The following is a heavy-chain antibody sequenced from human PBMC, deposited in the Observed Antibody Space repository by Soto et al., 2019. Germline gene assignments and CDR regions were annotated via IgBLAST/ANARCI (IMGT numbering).Heavy chain of an antibody. CDR2: ISAYNGNT. CDR3: ARDWGGDYPLYFFDY. V-gene: IGHV1-18*01. Sequence: ASVKVSCKASGYTFTSYGISWVRQAPGQGLEWMGWISAYNGNTNYAQKLQGRVTMTTDTSTSTAYMELSSLRSEDTAVYYCARDWGGDYPLYFFDYWGQGTLVTVSS. CDR1: GYTFTSYG. D-gene: IGHD4-17*01. J-gene: IGHJ4*02.